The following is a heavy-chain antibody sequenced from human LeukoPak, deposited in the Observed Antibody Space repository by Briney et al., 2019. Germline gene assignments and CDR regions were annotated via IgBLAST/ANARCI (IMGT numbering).Heavy chain of an antibody. CDR2: LYSDGRSL. D-gene: IGHD6-19*01. V-gene: IGHV3-74*01. CDR1: GFTFTGYW. CDR3: VRGRELGEFAVASFDS. J-gene: IGHJ4*02. Sequence: GGSLRLSCAGSGFTFTGYWMHWVRQTPGKGLVWISRLYSDGRSLTYADSVKGRFTISRDNAKNMLYLQMNSLRADDTGVYYCVRGRELGEFAVASFDSWGRGTLVTVSS.